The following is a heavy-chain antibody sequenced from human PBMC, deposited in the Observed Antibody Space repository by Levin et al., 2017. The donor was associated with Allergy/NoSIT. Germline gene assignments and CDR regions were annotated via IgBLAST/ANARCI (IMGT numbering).Heavy chain of an antibody. CDR1: GFTFNNFW. CDR3: ARDRHYYGSGSYYRVAFDV. Sequence: GGSLRLSCAASGFTFNNFWMSWVRQAPGKGLEWVANIKEDGSEKYYVDSVKGRFTISRDSANNSLYLQMNSLRAEDTAVYYCARDRHYYGSGSYYRVAFDVWGQGTTVTVSS. CDR2: IKEDGSEK. V-gene: IGHV3-7*04. D-gene: IGHD3-10*01. J-gene: IGHJ3*01.